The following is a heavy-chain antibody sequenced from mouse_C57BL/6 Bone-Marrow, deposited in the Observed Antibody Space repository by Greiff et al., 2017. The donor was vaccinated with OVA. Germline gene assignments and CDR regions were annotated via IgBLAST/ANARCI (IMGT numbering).Heavy chain of an antibody. CDR2: INPSSGYT. CDR1: GYTFTSYW. D-gene: IGHD2-4*01. V-gene: IGHV1-7*01. CDR3: ARSTIYYDYDEGFAY. Sequence: VQLQQPGAELVKPGASVKLSCKASGYTFTSYWMHWVKQRPGQGLEWIGYINPSSGYTKYNQKFKDKATLTADKSSSTAYMQLSSLTYEDSAVYYCARSTIYYDYDEGFAYWGQGTLVTVSA. J-gene: IGHJ3*01.